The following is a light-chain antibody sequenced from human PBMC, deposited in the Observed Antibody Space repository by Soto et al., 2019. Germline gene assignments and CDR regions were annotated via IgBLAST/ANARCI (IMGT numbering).Light chain of an antibody. J-gene: IGKJ1*01. V-gene: IGKV3-20*01. CDR1: QSVRDSH. Sequence: EIVLTQSPGTLSSSPGGRVTLSCRASQSVRDSHLAWFQQKPGQAPRLLIYDASRRATGIPDRFSGSGSRTEFTLTISRLEPEDVAVYYCEQYDNQQWTFGQGTKVEIK. CDR2: DAS. CDR3: EQYDNQQWT.